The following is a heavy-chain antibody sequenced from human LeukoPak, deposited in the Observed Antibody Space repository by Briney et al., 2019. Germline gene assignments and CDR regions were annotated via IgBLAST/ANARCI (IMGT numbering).Heavy chain of an antibody. V-gene: IGHV3-23*01. CDR3: AELGITMFGGV. CDR2: ISASGDTT. J-gene: IGHJ6*04. Sequence: PGGSLRLSCAASGFPFSAYAMSWVRQAPGKGLEWVSAISASGDTTYYADSVKGRFTISRDNAKNSLYLQMNSLRAEDTAVYYCAELGITMFGGVWGKGTTVTISS. CDR1: GFPFSAYA. D-gene: IGHD3-10*02.